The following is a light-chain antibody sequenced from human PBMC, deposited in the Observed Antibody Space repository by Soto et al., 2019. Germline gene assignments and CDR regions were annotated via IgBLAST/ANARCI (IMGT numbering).Light chain of an antibody. V-gene: IGKV1-5*03. Sequence: DIQMTQSPSTLSGSVGDGVTITCRASQTISSWLAWYQQKPGKAPKLLIYKASTLKSGVPSWFSGSGSGTEFTLTISSLQPDDFATYYCQHYNSYSEAFGQGTKVELK. J-gene: IGKJ1*01. CDR3: QHYNSYSEA. CDR1: QTISSW. CDR2: KAS.